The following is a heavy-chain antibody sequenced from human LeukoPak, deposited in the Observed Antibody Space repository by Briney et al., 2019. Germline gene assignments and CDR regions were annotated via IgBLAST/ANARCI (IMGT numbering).Heavy chain of an antibody. CDR3: ARGWWDAFDI. CDR1: GFTFSSYD. J-gene: IGHJ3*02. D-gene: IGHD2-8*02. V-gene: IGHV3-13*01. Sequence: GGSLRLSCAASGFTFSSYDMHWVRQATGKGLEWVSAIGTAGDTYYPGSVKGRFTISRENAKTSLYLQLNSLRAGDTAVYYCARGWWDAFDIWGQGTMVTVSS. CDR2: IGTAGDT.